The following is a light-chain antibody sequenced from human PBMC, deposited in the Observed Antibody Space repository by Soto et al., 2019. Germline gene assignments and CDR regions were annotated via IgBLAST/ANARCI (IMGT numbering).Light chain of an antibody. CDR2: YDS. V-gene: IGLV3-21*04. Sequence: SSELTQPPSVSVAPGKTARITCGGNNIETKSVHWYQQKPGQAPVLVIYYDSDRPSGIPERFSGSNSGNTATLAISRVEAGDEADYYCQVWDSSTDHVIFGGGTQLTVL. CDR3: QVWDSSTDHVI. CDR1: NIETKS. J-gene: IGLJ2*01.